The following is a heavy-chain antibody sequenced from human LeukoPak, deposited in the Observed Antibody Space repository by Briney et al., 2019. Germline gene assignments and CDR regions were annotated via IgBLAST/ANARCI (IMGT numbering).Heavy chain of an antibody. CDR2: IYHSGST. CDR3: ARLVTMIVVGGAFDI. CDR1: GGSISSSNW. Sequence: PSGTLSLTCAVSGGSISSSNWWSWVRQPPGKGLEWIGEIYHSGSTNYNPSLKSRVTISVDKSKNQFSLKLSSVTAADTAVYYCARLVTMIVVGGAFDIWGQGTMLADSS. V-gene: IGHV4-4*02. D-gene: IGHD3-22*01. J-gene: IGHJ3*02.